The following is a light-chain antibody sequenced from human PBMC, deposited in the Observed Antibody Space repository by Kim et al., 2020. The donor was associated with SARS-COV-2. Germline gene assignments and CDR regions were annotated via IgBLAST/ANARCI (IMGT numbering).Light chain of an antibody. Sequence: PRARAPLSPRPRQLVSRSSFAWYQQTPCQAPRLLIYGASRRATGLPAMFSGSGSGTDFTLPISRLEPEVFAVYYCQQYGSLPTWTFGQGTKVDIK. V-gene: IGKV3-20*01. CDR2: GAS. CDR3: QQYGSLPTWT. CDR1: QLVSRSS. J-gene: IGKJ1*01.